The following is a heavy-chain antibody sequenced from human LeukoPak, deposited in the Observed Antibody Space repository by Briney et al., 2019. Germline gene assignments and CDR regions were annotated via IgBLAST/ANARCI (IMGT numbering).Heavy chain of an antibody. Sequence: ASVKVSCKASGYTFTSYDINWVRQATGQGLEWMGWMNPNSGNTGYAQKFQGRVTMTRNTSISTAYMELSSLRSEDTAVYYSARVPASRIVGATIGRGDAFDIWGQGTMVTVSS. CDR3: ARVPASRIVGATIGRGDAFDI. CDR2: MNPNSGNT. J-gene: IGHJ3*02. D-gene: IGHD1-26*01. CDR1: GYTFTSYD. V-gene: IGHV1-8*01.